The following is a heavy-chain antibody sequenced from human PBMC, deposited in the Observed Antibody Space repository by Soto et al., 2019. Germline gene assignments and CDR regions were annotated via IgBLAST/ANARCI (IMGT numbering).Heavy chain of an antibody. J-gene: IGHJ4*01. V-gene: IGHV2-5*02. CDR3: AHRRFGAGPFDS. D-gene: IGHD3-3*01. CDR1: GFSLTTTGVG. Sequence: QITLRESGPTLVKTTQTLTLTCSFSGFSLTTTGVGVGWIRQPPGKPLEGLALIYWDDDKRSSPSLKTTLTITKDTSKNQVVLTMTDMDPVDTGTYFCAHRRFGAGPFDSWGQGTQVTVSS. CDR2: IYWDDDK.